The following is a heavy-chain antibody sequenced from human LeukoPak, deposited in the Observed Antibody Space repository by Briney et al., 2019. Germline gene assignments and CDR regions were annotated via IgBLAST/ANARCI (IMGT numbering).Heavy chain of an antibody. D-gene: IGHD3-16*01. J-gene: IGHJ3*02. CDR2: ISYDGSNK. Sequence: GRSLRLSCAASGFTFSSYAMHWVRQAPGKGLEWVAVISYDGSNKYYADSVKGRFTISRDNSKNTLYLQMNGLRAEDTAVYYCARNGGTIMITFGGVIGAFDIWGQGTMVTVSS. CDR1: GFTFSSYA. CDR3: ARNGGTIMITFGGVIGAFDI. V-gene: IGHV3-30*04.